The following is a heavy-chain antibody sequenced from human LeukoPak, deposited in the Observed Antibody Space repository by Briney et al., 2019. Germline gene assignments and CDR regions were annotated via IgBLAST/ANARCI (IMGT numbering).Heavy chain of an antibody. CDR2: IWFDGSNK. Sequence: PGRSLRLSCAASGFTFSSYGMHWVRQAPGKGLEWVAVIWFDGSNKYYADSVKGRFTISRDNSKNTLYLQMNSLRAEDTAVYYCARDAIAVAGTSWFDPWGQGTLGTVSS. J-gene: IGHJ5*02. V-gene: IGHV3-33*01. D-gene: IGHD6-19*01. CDR3: ARDAIAVAGTSWFDP. CDR1: GFTFSSYG.